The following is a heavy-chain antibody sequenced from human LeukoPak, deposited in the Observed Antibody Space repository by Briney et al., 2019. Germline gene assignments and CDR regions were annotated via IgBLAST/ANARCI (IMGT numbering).Heavy chain of an antibody. Sequence: GGSVRRSCAASGFTFSSYSINWARQAPGKALEWVSYISSSSVTIYYADSVKSPFTISRDNAKNSLNLQMNSLRDEDTAVYYCARQRTPDFRIFDYWGQGALGSVSS. CDR1: GFTFSSYS. D-gene: IGHD3-3*01. J-gene: IGHJ4*02. CDR2: ISSSSVTI. CDR3: ARQRTPDFRIFDY. V-gene: IGHV3-48*02.